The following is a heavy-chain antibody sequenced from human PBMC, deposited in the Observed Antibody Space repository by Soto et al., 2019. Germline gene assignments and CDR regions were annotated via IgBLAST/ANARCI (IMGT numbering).Heavy chain of an antibody. Sequence: EVQLVESGGGLVQPGGSLRLSCAASVFTFSSYDMHWVRQATGKGLEWVSAIGTAGDTYYPGSVKGRFTISRENAKNSLYLQMNSLRAGDTAVYYCAREVAYLNAFDIWGQGTMVTVSS. D-gene: IGHD3-10*01. J-gene: IGHJ3*02. CDR2: IGTAGDT. CDR1: VFTFSSYD. CDR3: AREVAYLNAFDI. V-gene: IGHV3-13*01.